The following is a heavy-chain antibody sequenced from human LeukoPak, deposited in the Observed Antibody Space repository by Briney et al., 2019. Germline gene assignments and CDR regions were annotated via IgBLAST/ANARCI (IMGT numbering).Heavy chain of an antibody. CDR1: GGSISSSSYY. Sequence: SETLSLTCTVSGGSISSSSYYWGWIRQPPGKGLEWIGSIYYSGSTYYNPSLKSRVTISVDTSKNQFSLKLSSVTAADTAVYYCARDSLHTTISPFLGSAGIGFDIWGQGTMVTVSS. CDR3: ARDSLHTTISPFLGSAGIGFDI. D-gene: IGHD3-10*01. J-gene: IGHJ3*02. V-gene: IGHV4-39*07. CDR2: IYYSGST.